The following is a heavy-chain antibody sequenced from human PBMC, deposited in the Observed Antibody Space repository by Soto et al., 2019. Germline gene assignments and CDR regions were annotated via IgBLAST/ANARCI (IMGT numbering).Heavy chain of an antibody. D-gene: IGHD3-10*01. V-gene: IGHV3-7*04. CDR3: ARATGAAKEAS. J-gene: IGHJ5*02. CDR1: GFTFSSYW. Sequence: EVQLVESGGGLVQPGGPLRLSCAASGFTFSSYWMSWVRQAPGRGQEGVGNIKEDGSEKYNVDSVTGRFTVSRDNAKNPLYMQMKRLTAEDTAVYYRARATGAAKEASWGQGTLVTVSS. CDR2: IKEDGSEK.